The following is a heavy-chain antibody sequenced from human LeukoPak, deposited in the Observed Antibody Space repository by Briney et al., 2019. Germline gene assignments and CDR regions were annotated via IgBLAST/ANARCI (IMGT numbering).Heavy chain of an antibody. D-gene: IGHD2-21*01. Sequence: SETLSLTCTVSGGSISSSSYYWGWIRQPPGKGLEWIGSIYYSGSTYYNPSLKSRVTISVDTSKNQFSLKLSSVTAADTAAYYCARAPPINDAFDIWGQGTMVTVSS. V-gene: IGHV4-39*07. CDR2: IYYSGST. CDR1: GGSISSSSYY. J-gene: IGHJ3*02. CDR3: ARAPPINDAFDI.